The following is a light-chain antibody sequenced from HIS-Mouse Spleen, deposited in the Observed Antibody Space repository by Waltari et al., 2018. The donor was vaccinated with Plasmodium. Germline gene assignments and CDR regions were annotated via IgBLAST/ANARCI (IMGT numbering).Light chain of an antibody. Sequence: QSALTQPASVSGSPGQSITISCPGPSSDVWSYNLVPWYQQHPGKAPKLMIYEGSKRPSGVSNRFSGSKSGNTASLTISGLQAEDEADYYCCSYAGSSTFVFGGGTKLTVL. CDR3: CSYAGSSTFV. CDR1: SSDVWSYNL. V-gene: IGLV2-23*03. J-gene: IGLJ3*02. CDR2: EGS.